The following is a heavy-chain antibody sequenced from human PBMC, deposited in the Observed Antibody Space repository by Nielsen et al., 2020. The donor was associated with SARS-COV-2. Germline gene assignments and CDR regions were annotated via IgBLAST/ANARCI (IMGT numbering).Heavy chain of an antibody. J-gene: IGHJ4*02. V-gene: IGHV3-30*03. D-gene: IGHD5-18*01. CDR2: ISFDGSNK. CDR3: CAYSYGTLSYFDR. CDR1: GFTFSSYG. Sequence: GESLKISCAASGFTFSSYGVHWVRQAPGKGLEWVAVISFDGSNKKYADSVKGRFTISRDNSKNTLYLQMNSLRAEDTAVYYCCAYSYGTLSYFDRWGLGTLVTVSS.